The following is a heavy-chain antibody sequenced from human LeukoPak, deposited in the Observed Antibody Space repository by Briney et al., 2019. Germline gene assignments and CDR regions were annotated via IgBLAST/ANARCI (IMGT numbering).Heavy chain of an antibody. J-gene: IGHJ4*02. Sequence: SETLSLTCVVSGGSIISSNWWTWVRQPPGKGLEWIGEIYHSGTTNYNPSLKSRVTISVDTSKNQFSLKLSSVTAADTAVYYCARISYYYDSSGYLKARPFDYWGQGTLVTVSS. V-gene: IGHV4-4*02. D-gene: IGHD3-22*01. CDR1: GGSIISSNW. CDR2: IYHSGTT. CDR3: ARISYYYDSSGYLKARPFDY.